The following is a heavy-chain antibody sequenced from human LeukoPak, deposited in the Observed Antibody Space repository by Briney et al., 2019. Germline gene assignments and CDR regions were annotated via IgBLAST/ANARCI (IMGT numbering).Heavy chain of an antibody. CDR1: GFTFSSYG. J-gene: IGHJ4*02. Sequence: GGSLRLSCAASGFTFSSYGMSWVRQAPGKGLEWVSAISSSSSYIYYADSVKGRFTISRDNAKNSLYLQMNSLRAGDTAVYYCARQPVCDYWGQGTLVTVSS. CDR3: ARQPVCDY. CDR2: ISSSSSYI. V-gene: IGHV3-21*01.